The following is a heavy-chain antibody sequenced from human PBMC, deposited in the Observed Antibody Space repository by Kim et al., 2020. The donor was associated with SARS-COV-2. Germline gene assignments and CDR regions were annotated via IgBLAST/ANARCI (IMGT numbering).Heavy chain of an antibody. D-gene: IGHD2-8*01. Sequence: SETLSLTCTVSGDSISSYYWSWIRPPPGKVLEWIGHTYYSRSNNYNPSIKSRVTISLDTSKNQFSLKLSSVTAADTAMYYCARDSGCMQPIASWGQGTLVSVSS. CDR3: ARDSGCMQPIAS. V-gene: IGHV4-59*13. CDR1: GDSISSYY. CDR2: TYYSRSN. J-gene: IGHJ1*01.